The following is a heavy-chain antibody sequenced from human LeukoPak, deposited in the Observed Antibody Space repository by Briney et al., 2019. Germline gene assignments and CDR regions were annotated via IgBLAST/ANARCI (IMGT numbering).Heavy chain of an antibody. V-gene: IGHV1-69-2*01. CDR1: GYTFTDYY. CDR3: ATDTGGNYDFWSGL. Sequence: ASVKISCKVSGYTFTDYYMHWVQQAPGKGLEWMGLVDPEDGETIYAEKFQGRVTITADTSTDTAYMELSSLRSEDTAVYYCATDTGGNYDFWSGLWGQGTLVTVSS. CDR2: VDPEDGET. J-gene: IGHJ4*02. D-gene: IGHD3-3*01.